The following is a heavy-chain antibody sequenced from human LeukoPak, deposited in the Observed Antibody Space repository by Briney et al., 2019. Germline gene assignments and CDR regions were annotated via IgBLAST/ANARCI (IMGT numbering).Heavy chain of an antibody. V-gene: IGHV1-2*02. D-gene: IGHD6-13*01. CDR3: AREVISSSWFPFDY. Sequence: ASVKVSCKASGYSFIDYYMHWVRQAPGQGLEWMGWINPNSGGTNYGQKFQGRVTMTRDTSISTAYMELSRLRSDDTAMYYCAREVISSSWFPFDYWGQGTLVTVSS. CDR2: INPNSGGT. CDR1: GYSFIDYY. J-gene: IGHJ4*02.